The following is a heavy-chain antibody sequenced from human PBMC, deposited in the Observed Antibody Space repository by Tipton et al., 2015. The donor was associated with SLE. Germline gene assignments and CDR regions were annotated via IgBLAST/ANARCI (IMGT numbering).Heavy chain of an antibody. CDR3: ARAVLRYCSTSSCLIDS. V-gene: IGHV3-74*03. CDR1: GFTFSSYW. Sequence: SLRLSCAASGFTFSSYWMHWVRQGPGKGLVWVSRINRDGTNTTYAESVKGRFTISRDNAKNTLYLQMNSLRAEDTAVYYCARAVLRYCSTSSCLIDSWGQGALVSVSS. D-gene: IGHD2-2*01. CDR2: INRDGTNT. J-gene: IGHJ4*02.